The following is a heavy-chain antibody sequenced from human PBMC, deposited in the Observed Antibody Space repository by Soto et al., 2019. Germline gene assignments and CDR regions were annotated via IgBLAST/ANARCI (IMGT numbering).Heavy chain of an antibody. J-gene: IGHJ4*02. V-gene: IGHV3-53*01. CDR3: ARAQQLPPVPFDY. CDR1: GFTVSSNY. Sequence: GGSLRLSCAASGFTVSSNYMSWVRQAPGKGLEWVSVIYSGGSTYYADSVKGRFTISRDNSKNTLYLQMNSLRAEGTAVYYCARAQQLPPVPFDYWGQGTLVTVSS. CDR2: IYSGGST. D-gene: IGHD6-13*01.